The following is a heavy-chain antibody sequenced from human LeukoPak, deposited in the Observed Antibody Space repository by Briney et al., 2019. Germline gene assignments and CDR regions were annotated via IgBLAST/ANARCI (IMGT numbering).Heavy chain of an antibody. D-gene: IGHD5-18*01. V-gene: IGHV3-23*01. CDR2: IFPSGGEI. J-gene: IGHJ4*02. Sequence: ETLSLTCAVSGGSISSNSYYWGWIRQPPGKGLEWVSSIFPSGGEIHYADSVRGRFTIYRDNSKSILSLQMNSLRAEDTAIYYCATYRQVLLPFESWGQGTLVTVSS. CDR1: GGSISSNSYY. CDR3: ATYRQVLLPFES.